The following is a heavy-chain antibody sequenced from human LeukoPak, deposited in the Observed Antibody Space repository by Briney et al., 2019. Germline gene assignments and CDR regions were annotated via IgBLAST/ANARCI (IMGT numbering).Heavy chain of an antibody. J-gene: IGHJ5*02. V-gene: IGHV4-39*07. D-gene: IGHD3-3*01. CDR3: ARGGYDFWSGYTDWFDP. Sequence: SETLSLTCTVSGGSISSSSYYWDWIRQPPGRGLEWIGSIYYSGSTYYNPSLKSRVTISVDTSKNQFSLKLSSVTAADTAVYYCARGGYDFWSGYTDWFDPWGQGTLVTVSS. CDR1: GGSISSSSYY. CDR2: IYYSGST.